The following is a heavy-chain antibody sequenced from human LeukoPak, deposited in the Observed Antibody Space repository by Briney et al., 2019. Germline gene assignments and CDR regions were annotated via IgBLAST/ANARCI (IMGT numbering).Heavy chain of an antibody. CDR2: INHSGST. V-gene: IGHV4-34*01. J-gene: IGHJ5*02. CDR1: GGSFSGYY. Sequence: NPSGTLSLTCAVYGGSFSGYYWSWIRQPPGKGLEWIGEINHSGSTNYNPSLKSRVTISVDTSKNQFSLKLSSVTAADTAVYYCARGWSPQRFYSSSWYWGERFDPWGQGTLVTVSS. CDR3: ARGWSPQRFYSSSWYWGERFDP. D-gene: IGHD6-13*01.